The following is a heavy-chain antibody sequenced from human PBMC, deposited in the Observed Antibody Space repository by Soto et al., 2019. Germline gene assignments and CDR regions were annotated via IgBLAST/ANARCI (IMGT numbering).Heavy chain of an antibody. CDR3: ARAMESMVVVPAAPGY. J-gene: IGHJ4*02. D-gene: IGHD2-2*01. CDR1: GYTFTNYG. Sequence: ASVKVSCKASGYTFTNYGINWVRQAPGQGLEWMGWISAYNGNTNYAQKLQGRVTMTTDTSTSTAYMELRSLRSDDTAVYYCARAMESMVVVPAAPGYWGQGTLVTVSS. V-gene: IGHV1-18*01. CDR2: ISAYNGNT.